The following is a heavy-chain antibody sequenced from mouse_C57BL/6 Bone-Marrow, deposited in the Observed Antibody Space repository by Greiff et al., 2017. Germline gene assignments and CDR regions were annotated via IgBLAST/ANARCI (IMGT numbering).Heavy chain of an antibody. Sequence: EVQLQQSGAELVRPGASVQLSCTASGFNIKDDYMHWVKQRPEQGLEWIGWMDAESGDTAYASKFQGKATITADTSSNTAYLQLSSLTSEDTAVYYCTTPFTTVVATDFDYWGQGTTLTVSS. CDR2: MDAESGDT. CDR3: TTPFTTVVATDFDY. J-gene: IGHJ2*01. D-gene: IGHD1-1*01. V-gene: IGHV14-4*01. CDR1: GFNIKDDY.